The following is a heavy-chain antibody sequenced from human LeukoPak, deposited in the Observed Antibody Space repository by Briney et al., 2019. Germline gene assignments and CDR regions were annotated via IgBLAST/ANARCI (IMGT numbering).Heavy chain of an antibody. Sequence: SSETLSLTCAVYGGFFSGYYWSWIRQPPGKGLEWIGEINHSGSTNYNPSLKSRVTISVDTSKNQFCLKLSSVTAADTAVYYCARMERYYYYGMDVGGKGPTVTVSS. CDR3: ARMERYYYYGMDV. V-gene: IGHV4-34*01. D-gene: IGHD3-3*01. CDR1: GGFFSGYY. J-gene: IGHJ6*04. CDR2: INHSGST.